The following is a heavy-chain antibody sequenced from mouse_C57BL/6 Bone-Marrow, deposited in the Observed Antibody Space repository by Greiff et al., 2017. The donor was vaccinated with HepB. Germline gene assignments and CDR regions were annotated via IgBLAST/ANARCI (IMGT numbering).Heavy chain of an antibody. V-gene: IGHV1-9*01. CDR3: ARRLSR. CDR1: GYTFTGYW. Sequence: QVQLKQSGAELMKPGASVKLSCKATGYTFTGYWIEWVKQRPGHGLEWIGEILPGSGSTNYNVKFKGKATFTADTSSNTAYMQLSSLTTEDSAIYYCARRLSRWGQGTTLTVSS. D-gene: IGHD1-1*02. CDR2: ILPGSGST. J-gene: IGHJ2*01.